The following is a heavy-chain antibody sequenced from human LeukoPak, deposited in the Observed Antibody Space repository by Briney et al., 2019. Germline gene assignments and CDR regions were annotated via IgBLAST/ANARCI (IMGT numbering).Heavy chain of an antibody. CDR1: GGSISSSNW. Sequence: SGTLSLTCAVSGGSISSSNWWSWVRQPPGKGLEWIGEIYHSGSTNYNPSLKSRVTISVDKSKNQFSLKLSSVTAADTAVYYCAMDGDTAMANGHVFDIWGQGTMVTVSS. CDR2: IYHSGST. CDR3: AMDGDTAMANGHVFDI. V-gene: IGHV4-4*02. D-gene: IGHD5-18*01. J-gene: IGHJ3*02.